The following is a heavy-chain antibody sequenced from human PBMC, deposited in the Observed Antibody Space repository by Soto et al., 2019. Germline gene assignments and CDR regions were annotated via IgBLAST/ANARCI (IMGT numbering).Heavy chain of an antibody. V-gene: IGHV3-23*01. CDR3: AKDRGGFTNGWEFFDS. J-gene: IGHJ4*02. CDR1: GFTFSSSG. Sequence: EVQLLESGGGLVQPGGSLRLSCVVSGFTFSSSGMSWVRQAPGKGLEWVASISGNGGTTYYAASGKGRFTFSRDNSKNTLYLQMNNLRGEDTAVYYCAKDRGGFTNGWEFFDSWGQGTLVTVSS. D-gene: IGHD3-10*01. CDR2: ISGNGGTT.